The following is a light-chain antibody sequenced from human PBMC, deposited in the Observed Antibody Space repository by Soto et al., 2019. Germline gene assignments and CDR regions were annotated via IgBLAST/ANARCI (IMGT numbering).Light chain of an antibody. J-gene: IGLJ3*02. CDR3: SSYTSSSRV. V-gene: IGLV2-14*01. CDR2: EVI. CDR1: SGDVGGYNY. Sequence: QSALTQPASVSGSPGQSITISCTGTSGDVGGYNYVSWYQQHPGKAPKLMIYEVINRPSGVSNRFSGSKSGNTASLTISGLQAEDEADYYCSSYTSSSRVFGGGTKLTVL.